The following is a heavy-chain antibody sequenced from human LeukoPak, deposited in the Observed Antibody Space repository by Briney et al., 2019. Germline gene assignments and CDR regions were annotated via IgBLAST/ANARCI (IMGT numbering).Heavy chain of an antibody. Sequence: SETLSLTCAVYGGSFSGYYWGWIRQPPGKGLEWIGEINHSGSTNYNPSLKSRVTISVDTSKNQFSLKLSSVTAADTAVYYCARGNVEYSSSSHYYYYGMDVWGQGTTVTVSS. D-gene: IGHD6-6*01. V-gene: IGHV4-34*01. CDR1: GGSFSGYY. J-gene: IGHJ6*02. CDR3: ARGNVEYSSSSHYYYYGMDV. CDR2: INHSGST.